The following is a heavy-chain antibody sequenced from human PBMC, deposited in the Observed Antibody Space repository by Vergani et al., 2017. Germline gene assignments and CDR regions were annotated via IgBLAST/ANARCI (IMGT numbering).Heavy chain of an antibody. CDR3: TTDPRYCGDGACYWLRDHHYYGMDV. J-gene: IGHJ6*02. CDR2: IKNTFDRGTT. Sequence: EVQLVESGGGIVTPGGSLRLSCVASGFSFRNAWMNWVRRTPGKGLEWVGRIKNTFDRGTTDYAAAVKGRFTRSRADSKNTLFLKMNGLKTEDIGVYYCTTDPRYCGDGACYWLRDHHYYGMDVWGQGTTVTVSS. V-gene: IGHV3-15*07. CDR1: GFSFRNAW. D-gene: IGHD2-21*01.